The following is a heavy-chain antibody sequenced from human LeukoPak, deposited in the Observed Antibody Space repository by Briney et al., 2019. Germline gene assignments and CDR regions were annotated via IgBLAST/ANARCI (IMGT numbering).Heavy chain of an antibody. D-gene: IGHD1-14*01. J-gene: IGHJ3*02. Sequence: SETLSLTCTVSGGSISSYYWSWIRQPPGKGLEWIGYIYYSGSTNYNPSLKSRVTISVDTSKNQFSLKLSSVTAADTAVYYCARITAKHHDAFDIWGQGPMVTVSS. CDR3: ARITAKHHDAFDI. CDR2: IYYSGST. V-gene: IGHV4-59*01. CDR1: GGSISSYY.